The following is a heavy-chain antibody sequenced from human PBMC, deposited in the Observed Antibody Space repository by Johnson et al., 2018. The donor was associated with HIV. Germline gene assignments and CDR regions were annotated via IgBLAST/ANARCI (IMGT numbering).Heavy chain of an antibody. Sequence: QVQLVESGGGLVQPGGSLRLSCAASGFTFSSYATHWVRQAPGKGLEWVAVISYDGSNKYYADSVKGRFTISRDNSNNTLYLQMNSLRADDTAVYYCAKDRNWGASGGFDIWGQGTMLTVSS. D-gene: IGHD7-27*01. CDR2: ISYDGSNK. CDR3: AKDRNWGASGGFDI. V-gene: IGHV3-30-3*01. J-gene: IGHJ3*02. CDR1: GFTFSSYA.